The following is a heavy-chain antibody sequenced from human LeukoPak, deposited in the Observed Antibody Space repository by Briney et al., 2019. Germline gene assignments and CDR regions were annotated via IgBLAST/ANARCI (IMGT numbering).Heavy chain of an antibody. J-gene: IGHJ5*02. CDR2: ISGSGGST. V-gene: IGHV3-23*01. D-gene: IGHD3-22*01. CDR1: GFTFSSYA. Sequence: GGSLRLSCAASGFTFSSYAMSWVRQTPGKGLEWVSAISGSGGSTYYADSVKGRFTISGDNSKNTLYLQMNSLRAEDTAVYYCAKGSAYYYDSSGYRPWGQGTLVTVSS. CDR3: AKGSAYYYDSSGYRP.